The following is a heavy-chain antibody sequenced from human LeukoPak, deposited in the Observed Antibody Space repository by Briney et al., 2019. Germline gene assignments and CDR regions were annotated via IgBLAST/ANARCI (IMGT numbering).Heavy chain of an antibody. CDR2: IYHSGST. V-gene: IGHV4-30-2*01. J-gene: IGHJ4*02. CDR1: GGSISSGGYS. Sequence: SETLSLTRAVSGGSISSGGYSWSWIRQPPGKGLEWIGYIYHSGSTYYNPSLKSRVTISVDRSKNQFSLKLSSVTAADTAVYYCARDRGGGVDYWGQGTLVTVSS. CDR3: ARDRGGGVDY. D-gene: IGHD2-15*01.